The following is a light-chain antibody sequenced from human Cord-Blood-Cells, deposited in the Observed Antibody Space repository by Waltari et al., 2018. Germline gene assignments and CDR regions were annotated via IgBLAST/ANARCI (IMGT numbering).Light chain of an antibody. V-gene: IGLV3-19*01. Sequence: SPELTQDPAVSVALGQTVRITCQGDSTRRYYESGYKQKPGQAPVLVLYGKNNRPSGIPDRVSGSSSGNTASLTITGAQAEDEADYYCNSRDSSGNHWVFGGGTKLTVL. CDR1: STRRYY. CDR3: NSRDSSGNHWV. CDR2: GKN. J-gene: IGLJ3*02.